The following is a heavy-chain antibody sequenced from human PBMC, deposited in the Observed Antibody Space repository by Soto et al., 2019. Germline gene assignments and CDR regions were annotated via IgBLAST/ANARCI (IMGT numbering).Heavy chain of an antibody. CDR2: MSGSGGST. Sequence: EVQLLESGGGLVQPGGSLRLSCAASGFTFSSYAMSWVRQAPGKGLEWVSAMSGSGGSTYYADYVKGRFTISRDNSNNTLYLQMNSLRAEDTAVYYCAKRDDRYLDWLLAAFDIWGQGTMVTVSS. CDR3: AKRDDRYLDWLLAAFDI. D-gene: IGHD3-9*01. CDR1: GFTFSSYA. J-gene: IGHJ3*02. V-gene: IGHV3-23*01.